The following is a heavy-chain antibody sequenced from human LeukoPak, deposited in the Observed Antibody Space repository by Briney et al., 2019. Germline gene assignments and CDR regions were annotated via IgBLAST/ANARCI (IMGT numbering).Heavy chain of an antibody. V-gene: IGHV3-66*03. J-gene: IGHJ4*02. CDR3: AREGDYDSLDY. Sequence: PGGSLRLSCTVSGFTVSSNSMSWVRQAPGKGLEWVSFIYSDNTHYSDSVKGRFTISRDNSKNTLYLQMNSLRAEDTAVYYCAREGDYDSLDYWGQGTLVTVSS. CDR1: GFTVSSNS. CDR2: IYSDNT. D-gene: IGHD4-17*01.